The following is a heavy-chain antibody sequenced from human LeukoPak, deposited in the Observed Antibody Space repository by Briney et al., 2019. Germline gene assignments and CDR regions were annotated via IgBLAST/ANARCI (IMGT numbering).Heavy chain of an antibody. CDR3: ARDFFDG. CDR1: GFTFSSYS. V-gene: IGHV3-48*01. Sequence: GGSLRLSCAASGFTFSSYSMKWVRQAQGKGLEWLSYISYSSSIIFYADSVKGRFTISVDNARNSLYLQMNSLRAEDTAVYYCARDFFDGWGQGTLVTVSS. CDR2: ISYSSSII. J-gene: IGHJ4*02.